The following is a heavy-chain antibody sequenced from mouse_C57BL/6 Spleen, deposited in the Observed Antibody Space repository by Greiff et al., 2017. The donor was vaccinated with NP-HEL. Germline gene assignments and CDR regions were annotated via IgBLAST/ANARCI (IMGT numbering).Heavy chain of an antibody. D-gene: IGHD2-5*01. Sequence: VQLVESDAELVKPGASVKISCKVSGYTFTDHTIHWMKQRPEQGLEWIGYIYPRDGSTKYNEKFKGKATLTADKSSSTAYMQLNSLTSEDSAVYFCARRSNYVGYYFDYWGQGTTLTVSS. CDR1: GYTFTDHT. J-gene: IGHJ2*01. CDR3: ARRSNYVGYYFDY. V-gene: IGHV1-78*01. CDR2: IYPRDGST.